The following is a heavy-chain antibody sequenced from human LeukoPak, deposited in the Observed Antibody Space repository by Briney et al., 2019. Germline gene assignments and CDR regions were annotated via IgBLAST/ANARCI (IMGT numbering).Heavy chain of an antibody. Sequence: GSLRLSCSASGFIFSNYWMTWIRQPPGKGLEWIGYMYNSGITDYNPSLRSRVTISVDTSKNQFSLRLRSVTAADTAVYYCARHGDSSRGWYFDYWGQGIQVTVSS. CDR1: GFIFSNYW. CDR3: ARHGDSSRGWYFDY. V-gene: IGHV4-59*08. D-gene: IGHD6-19*01. J-gene: IGHJ4*02. CDR2: MYNSGIT.